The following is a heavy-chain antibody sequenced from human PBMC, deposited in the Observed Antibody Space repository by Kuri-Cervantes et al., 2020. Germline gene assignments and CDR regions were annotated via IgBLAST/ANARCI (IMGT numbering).Heavy chain of an antibody. CDR3: ARAGPCSGGSCYYTYDFDY. CDR2: ISSSGSTI. D-gene: IGHD2-15*01. J-gene: IGHJ4*02. Sequence: GGSLRLSCAASGFTFSSYEMNWVRQAPGKGLEWVSYISSSGSTIYYADSVKGRFTISRDNAKNSLYLQMNSLRAEDTAVYYCARAGPCSGGSCYYTYDFDYWGQGTLVTVSS. CDR1: GFTFSSYE. V-gene: IGHV3-48*03.